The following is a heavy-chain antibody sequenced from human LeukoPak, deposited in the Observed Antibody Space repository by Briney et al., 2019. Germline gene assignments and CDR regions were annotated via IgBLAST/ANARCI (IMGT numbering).Heavy chain of an antibody. CDR3: AKGDADYYDSSGPFDY. CDR2: ISGSGGST. CDR1: GFTFSSYA. Sequence: GGSLRLSCAASGFTFSSYAMSWVRQAPGKGLEWVSAISGSGGSTYYADSVKGRFAISRDNSKNTLYLQMNSLRAEDTAVYYCAKGDADYYDSSGPFDYWGQGTLVTVSS. J-gene: IGHJ4*02. D-gene: IGHD3-22*01. V-gene: IGHV3-23*01.